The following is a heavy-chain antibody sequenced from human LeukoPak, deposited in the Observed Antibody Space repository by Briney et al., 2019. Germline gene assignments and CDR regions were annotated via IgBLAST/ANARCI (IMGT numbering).Heavy chain of an antibody. CDR3: ARDGRGLDRRGCEN. Sequence: SVKVSCEASGGTFSSYAIIWVRQAPGQGLEWMGRIIPIFGIANYAQKFQGRVTITADKSTSTAYMELSSLRSEDTAVYYCARDGRGLDRRGCENWGQGTLVTVSS. J-gene: IGHJ4*02. D-gene: IGHD6-19*01. CDR2: IIPIFGIA. CDR1: GGTFSSYA. V-gene: IGHV1-69*04.